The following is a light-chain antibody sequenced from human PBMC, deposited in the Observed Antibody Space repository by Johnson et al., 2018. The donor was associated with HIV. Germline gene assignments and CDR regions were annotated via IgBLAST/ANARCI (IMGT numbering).Light chain of an antibody. CDR2: DNN. Sequence: QSVLSQPPSVSVAPGQKVTISCFGSDSDIGNNYVSWYQQLPGTAPKLLIYDNNKRPSGIPDRFSGSKSGTSATLGITGLQTGDEADYYCETWDSSLSGVFATGTSVTVL. CDR1: DSDIGNNY. V-gene: IGLV1-51*01. J-gene: IGLJ1*01. CDR3: ETWDSSLSGV.